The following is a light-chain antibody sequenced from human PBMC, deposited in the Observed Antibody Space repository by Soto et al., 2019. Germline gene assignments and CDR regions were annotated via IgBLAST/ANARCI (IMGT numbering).Light chain of an antibody. CDR1: SSDVGAYDY. Sequence: QSALTQPASVSGSPGQSITISCTGTSSDVGAYDYVSWYQQHPDKAPKLIIFVVSNPPSGVSNRFSGSKSGNTASLTISGLQAEDEADYYCSLYTSSDTPYVFGTGTKLTVL. V-gene: IGLV2-14*01. J-gene: IGLJ1*01. CDR2: VVS. CDR3: SLYTSSDTPYV.